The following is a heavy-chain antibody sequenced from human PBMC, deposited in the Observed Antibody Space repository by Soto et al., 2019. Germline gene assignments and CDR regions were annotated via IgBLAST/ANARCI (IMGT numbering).Heavy chain of an antibody. CDR2: IWYDGSNK. V-gene: IGHV3-33*01. CDR1: GFTFSSYG. D-gene: IGHD3-3*01. CDR3: ARKVGNYDFWSGYYSTAGYYMDV. J-gene: IGHJ6*03. Sequence: PGGSLRLSCAASGFTFSSYGMHWVRQDPGKGLEWVAVIWYDGSNKYYADSVKGRFTISRDNSKNTLYLQMNSLRAEDTAVYYCARKVGNYDFWSGYYSTAGYYMDVWGKGTTVTVSS.